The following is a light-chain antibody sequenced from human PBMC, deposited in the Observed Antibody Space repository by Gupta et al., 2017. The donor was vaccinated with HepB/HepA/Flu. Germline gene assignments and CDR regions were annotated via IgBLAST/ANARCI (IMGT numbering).Light chain of an antibody. J-gene: IGLJ2*01. CDR1: SSNIGAGYD. V-gene: IGLV1-40*01. Sequence: QSVLTQPPSVSGAPGQRVTISCTGGSSNIGAGYDVHWYQQLPGTAPKLLIYGNGNRPSGVPDRFSGSKSGTSASLAITGLQAEDEADYYCQSFDSSLSGLFGGGTKLTVL. CDR3: QSFDSSLSGL. CDR2: GNG.